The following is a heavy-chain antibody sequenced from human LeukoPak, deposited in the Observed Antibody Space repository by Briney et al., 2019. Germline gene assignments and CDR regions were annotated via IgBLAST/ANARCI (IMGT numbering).Heavy chain of an antibody. CDR1: GFTFSSYG. CDR3: AKDSSSSIDY. Sequence: PGGSLRLSCAASGFTFSSYGMHWVRQAPGKGLEWVAVISYDGSNKYYADSVKGRFTISRDNSKNTLYLQMNSLRAEDTAVYYCAKDSSSSIDYWGQGTLVTVSS. D-gene: IGHD6-6*01. J-gene: IGHJ4*02. V-gene: IGHV3-30*18. CDR2: ISYDGSNK.